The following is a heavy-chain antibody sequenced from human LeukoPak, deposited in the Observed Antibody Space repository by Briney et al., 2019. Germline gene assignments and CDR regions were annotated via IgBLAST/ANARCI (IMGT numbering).Heavy chain of an antibody. CDR2: ISGSGGST. Sequence: GGSLRLSCAASGFTFSDYYMSWVRQAPGKGLEWVSAISGSGGSTYYADSVKGRFTISRDNSKNTLYLQMNSLRAEDTAVYYCAKDTEVGATEPAFDYWGQGTLVTVSS. J-gene: IGHJ4*02. V-gene: IGHV3-23*01. CDR1: GFTFSDYY. CDR3: AKDTEVGATEPAFDY. D-gene: IGHD1-26*01.